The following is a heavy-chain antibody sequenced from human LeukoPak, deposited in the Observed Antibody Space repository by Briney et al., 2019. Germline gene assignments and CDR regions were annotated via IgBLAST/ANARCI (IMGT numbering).Heavy chain of an antibody. V-gene: IGHV7-4-1*02. Sequence: ASVKVSCKPSGYTFTDFAINWVRQAPGQGLEYMGWVNTNTGNPTYAQGFTGRFVFSSDSSVSTAYLQITSLKADDSAIYFCASCNDSSGYFAYWGQGTLVTVSS. CDR2: VNTNTGNP. CDR3: ASCNDSSGYFAY. CDR1: GYTFTDFA. J-gene: IGHJ4*02. D-gene: IGHD3-22*01.